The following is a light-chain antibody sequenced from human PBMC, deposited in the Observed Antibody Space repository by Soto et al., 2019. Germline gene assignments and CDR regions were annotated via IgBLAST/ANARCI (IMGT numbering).Light chain of an antibody. Sequence: DNVITQAPDSLAFALGERATINLKSSQRGLFSSNNKNYLAWYQQKPGQPPKLLIYWASTRESGVPDRFSGSGSGTDFTLTISSLQAEDVAVYYCQQYYSTPAWTFGQGTKVEIK. CDR3: QQYYSTPAWT. CDR2: WAS. V-gene: IGKV4-1*01. CDR1: QRGLFSSNNKNY. J-gene: IGKJ1*01.